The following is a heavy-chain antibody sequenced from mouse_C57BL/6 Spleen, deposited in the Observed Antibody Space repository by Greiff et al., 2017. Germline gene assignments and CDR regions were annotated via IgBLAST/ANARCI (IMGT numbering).Heavy chain of an antibody. CDR3: TRLGYYYGSSYGAWFAY. CDR1: GYTFTDYE. Sequence: QVQLQQSGAELVRPGASVTLSCKASGYTFTDYEMHWVKQTPVHGLEWIGAIDPETGGTAYNQKFKGKAILTADKSSSTAYMELRSLTSEDSAVYYCTRLGYYYGSSYGAWFAYWGQGTLVTVSA. V-gene: IGHV1-15*01. J-gene: IGHJ3*01. D-gene: IGHD1-1*01. CDR2: IDPETGGT.